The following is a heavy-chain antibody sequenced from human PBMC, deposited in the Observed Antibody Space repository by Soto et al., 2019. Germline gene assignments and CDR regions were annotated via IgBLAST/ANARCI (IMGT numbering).Heavy chain of an antibody. Sequence: GESLKSSCKGSGYTFSTYWIAWVLQIPGKGLEWMGIIYPGDSDTKYSPAFQGQVTISADKSINTAYLQWTSLEASDTALYYCARKFAPVFFDSWGQGTLVTVSS. D-gene: IGHD1-20*01. V-gene: IGHV5-51*01. CDR2: IYPGDSDT. CDR1: GYTFSTYW. J-gene: IGHJ4*02. CDR3: ARKFAPVFFDS.